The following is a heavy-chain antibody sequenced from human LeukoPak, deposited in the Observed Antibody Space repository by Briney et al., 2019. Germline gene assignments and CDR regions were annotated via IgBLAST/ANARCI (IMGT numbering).Heavy chain of an antibody. Sequence: ASVKVSCKASGYIFTDYYMHWLRQAPGQGLEWMGWINPNSGGTNYAQKFQGRVTMTRDTSISTAYMELSRLRSDDTAVYYCAREKLLDGVADWGQGTLVTVSS. D-gene: IGHD2-15*01. V-gene: IGHV1-2*02. CDR2: INPNSGGT. J-gene: IGHJ4*02. CDR1: GYIFTDYY. CDR3: AREKLLDGVAD.